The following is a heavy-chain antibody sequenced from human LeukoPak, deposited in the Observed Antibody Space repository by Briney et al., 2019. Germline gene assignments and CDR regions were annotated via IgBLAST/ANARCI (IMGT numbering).Heavy chain of an antibody. V-gene: IGHV4-59*08. CDR1: GGSISSYY. J-gene: IGHJ4*02. Sequence: SETLSLTCTVSGGSISSYYWSWIRQPPGKGLEWIGYIYYSGSTNYNPSFKSRVTISVDTCKNQFSLKLSSVTAADTAVYYCARGYNTMMTFDYWGQGTLVTASS. CDR3: ARGYNTMMTFDY. D-gene: IGHD3-22*01. CDR2: IYYSGST.